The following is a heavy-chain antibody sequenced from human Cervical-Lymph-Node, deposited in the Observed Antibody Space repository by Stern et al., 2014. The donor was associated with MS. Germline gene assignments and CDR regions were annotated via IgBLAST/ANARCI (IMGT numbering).Heavy chain of an antibody. J-gene: IGHJ4*02. CDR1: GGTFSDV. V-gene: IGHV1-69*01. Sequence: QVQLVQSGPEVKKPGSSVKLSCKASGGTFSDVINWVRQPPGQGLDWMGGIIPMFGTTNYAQKFQGRVKITADESMTTGYMELTSLTSEDTALYYCATTFHWGQGTLITVSS. D-gene: IGHD3-16*01. CDR3: ATTFH. CDR2: IIPMFGTT.